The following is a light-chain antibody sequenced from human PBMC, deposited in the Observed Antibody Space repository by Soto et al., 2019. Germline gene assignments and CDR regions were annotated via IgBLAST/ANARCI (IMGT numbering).Light chain of an antibody. CDR2: AAS. J-gene: IGKJ4*01. CDR3: QKDNSAPRT. V-gene: IGKV1-27*01. CDR1: KGIRNS. Sequence: DVQMTQAPSSMSASVGDRVTITCRASKGIRNSLAWYHQKPGKDPKHLIYAASILQSGVPSRFSGSGSGTDCTLTLSSLQPEDVATYYCQKDNSAPRTFGGGTKVEIK.